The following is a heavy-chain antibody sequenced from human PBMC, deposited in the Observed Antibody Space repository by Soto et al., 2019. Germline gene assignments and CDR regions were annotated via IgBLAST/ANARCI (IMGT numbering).Heavy chain of an antibody. D-gene: IGHD5-18*01. J-gene: IGHJ4*02. Sequence: LRLSCAASGFTFSSYAMSWVRQAPGKGLEWVSAISGSGGSTYYADSVKGRFTISRDNSKNTLYLQMNSLRAEDTAVYYCAKDRIQLWLSQPDHFDYWGQGTLVTVSS. CDR2: ISGSGGST. V-gene: IGHV3-23*01. CDR1: GFTFSSYA. CDR3: AKDRIQLWLSQPDHFDY.